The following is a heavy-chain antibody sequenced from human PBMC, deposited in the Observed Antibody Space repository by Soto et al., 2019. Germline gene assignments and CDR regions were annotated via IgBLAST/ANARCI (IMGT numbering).Heavy chain of an antibody. CDR2: INSDGSNT. J-gene: IGHJ6*02. V-gene: IGHV3-74*01. CDR1: GFTFSSYW. CDR3: ARDRLRYCSGGSCYSNYYYYGMDV. Sequence: GGSLRLSCAASGFTFSSYWMHWVRQAPGKGLVWVSRINSDGSNTSYADSVKGRFTISRDNAKNTLYLQMNSLRAEDTAVYYCARDRLRYCSGGSCYSNYYYYGMDVWGQGTTVTVSS. D-gene: IGHD2-15*01.